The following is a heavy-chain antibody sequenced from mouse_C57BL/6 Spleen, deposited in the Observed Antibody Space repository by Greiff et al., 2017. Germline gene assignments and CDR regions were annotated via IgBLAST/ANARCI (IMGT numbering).Heavy chain of an antibody. CDR3: ARGEFYYGNFDV. J-gene: IGHJ1*03. CDR1: GYTFTDYN. CDR2: INPNNGGT. D-gene: IGHD2-1*01. Sequence: EVKLMESGPELVKPGASVKMSCKASGYTFTDYNMHWVKQSHGKSLEWIGYINPNNGGTSYNQKFKGKATLTVNKSSSTAYMELRSLTSEDSAVYYCARGEFYYGNFDVWGTGTTVTVSS. V-gene: IGHV1-22*01.